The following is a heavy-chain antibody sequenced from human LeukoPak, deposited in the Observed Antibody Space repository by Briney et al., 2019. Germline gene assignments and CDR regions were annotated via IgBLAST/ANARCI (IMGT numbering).Heavy chain of an antibody. Sequence: ASVKVSCKASGYTFTSYGISWVRQAPGQGLEWMGWISAYNGNTNYAQKLQGRVTMTTDTSTSTAYMELRSLRSDDTAVYYCARGGLYYYDSSGYYQFDYWGQGTLVTVSS. V-gene: IGHV1-18*01. CDR1: GYTFTSYG. CDR3: ARGGLYYYDSSGYYQFDY. J-gene: IGHJ4*02. D-gene: IGHD3-22*01. CDR2: ISAYNGNT.